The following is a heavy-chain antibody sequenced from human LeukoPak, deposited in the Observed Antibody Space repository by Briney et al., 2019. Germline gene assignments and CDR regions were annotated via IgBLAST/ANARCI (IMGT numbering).Heavy chain of an antibody. CDR3: ARDDSSGYYQDY. CDR1: GFTFSSYS. V-gene: IGHV3-21*01. CDR2: IGSSSSYI. J-gene: IGHJ4*02. Sequence: GGSLRLSCAASGFTFSSYSMNWVRQAPGKGLEWVSSIGSSSSYIYYADSVKGRFTISRDNAKNSLYLQMNSLRAEDTAVYYCARDDSSGYYQDYWGQGTLVTVSS. D-gene: IGHD3-22*01.